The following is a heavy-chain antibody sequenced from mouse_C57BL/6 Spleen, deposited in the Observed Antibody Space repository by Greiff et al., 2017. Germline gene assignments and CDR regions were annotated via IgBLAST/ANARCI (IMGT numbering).Heavy chain of an antibody. D-gene: IGHD1-1*01. J-gene: IGHJ4*01. Sequence: EVKLQESVAELVRPGASVKLSCTASGFTIKNTYMHWVKQRPEQGLEWIGRIDPANGNTNYAPKFPGPATITADTSSNTAYLQLSSLTSEDTAIYYCARYGSGYAMDYWGQGTSVTVSS. CDR2: IDPANGNT. CDR1: GFTIKNTY. V-gene: IGHV14-3*01. CDR3: ARYGSGYAMDY.